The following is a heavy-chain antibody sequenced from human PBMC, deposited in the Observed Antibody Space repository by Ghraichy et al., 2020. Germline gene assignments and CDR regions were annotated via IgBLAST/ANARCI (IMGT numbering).Heavy chain of an antibody. CDR1: GGSISSYY. Sequence: SETLSLTCTVSGGSISSYYWSWIRQPPGKGLEWIGYIYYSGSTNYNPSLKSRVTISVDTSKNQFSLKLSSVTAADTAVYYCAREASATYYDFWSGYSPYYYMDVWGKGTTVTVSS. CDR3: AREASATYYDFWSGYSPYYYMDV. J-gene: IGHJ6*03. V-gene: IGHV4-59*01. CDR2: IYYSGST. D-gene: IGHD3-3*01.